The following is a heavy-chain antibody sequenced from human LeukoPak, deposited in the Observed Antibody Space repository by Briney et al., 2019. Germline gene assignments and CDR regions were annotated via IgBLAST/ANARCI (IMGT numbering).Heavy chain of an antibody. D-gene: IGHD1-26*01. CDR2: FDPEDGET. V-gene: IGHV1-24*01. J-gene: IGHJ2*01. Sequence: ASVKVSCKVSGYTLTELSMHWVRQAPGKGLELMGGFDPEDGETIYAQKFQGRVTMTEDTSTDTAYMELSSLRSEDTAVYYCATAPPDLGALYWYFDLWGRGTLVTVSS. CDR1: GYTLTELS. CDR3: ATAPPDLGALYWYFDL.